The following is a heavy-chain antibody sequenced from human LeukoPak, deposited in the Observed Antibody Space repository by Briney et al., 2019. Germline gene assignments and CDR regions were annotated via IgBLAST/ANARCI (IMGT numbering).Heavy chain of an antibody. CDR2: IWYDGSNK. D-gene: IGHD1-26*01. CDR1: GFTFSSYG. V-gene: IGHV3-33*01. CDR3: ARDGYSGSQDY. J-gene: IGHJ4*02. Sequence: GGSLRLSCAASGFTFSSYGMHWVRQAPGKGLEWVAVIWYDGSNKYYADSVKGRFTISRDNSKNTLYLQMNSLRAEDTAVYYCARDGYSGSQDYWGQGTLVTVSS.